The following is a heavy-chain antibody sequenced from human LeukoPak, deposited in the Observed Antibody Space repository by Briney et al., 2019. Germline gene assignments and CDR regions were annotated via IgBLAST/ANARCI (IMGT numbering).Heavy chain of an antibody. D-gene: IGHD3-3*01. CDR1: GYTFTGYY. CDR3: ARGNYDFWSGYPFDY. CDR2: INPNSGGT. J-gene: IGHJ4*02. Sequence: ASVKVSCKASGYTFTGYYMHWVRQAPGQGLEWMGWINPNSGGTNYAQKFQGRVTMTRDTSISTAYMELSRLGSDDTAVYYCARGNYDFWSGYPFDYWGQGTLVTVSS. V-gene: IGHV1-2*02.